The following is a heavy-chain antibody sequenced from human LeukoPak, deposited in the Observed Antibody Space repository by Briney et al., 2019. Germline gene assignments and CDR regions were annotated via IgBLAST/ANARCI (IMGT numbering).Heavy chain of an antibody. Sequence: QPGRSLRLSCAASGFTFDDYAMHWVRQAPGKGLEWVSGISWNSGSIGYADSVKGRFTISRDNAKNSLYLQMNSLRAEDTALYYCAKDRYAASSGCGDYWGQGTLVTVSS. J-gene: IGHJ4*02. CDR2: ISWNSGSI. CDR1: GFTFDDYA. V-gene: IGHV3-9*01. D-gene: IGHD6-19*01. CDR3: AKDRYAASSGCGDY.